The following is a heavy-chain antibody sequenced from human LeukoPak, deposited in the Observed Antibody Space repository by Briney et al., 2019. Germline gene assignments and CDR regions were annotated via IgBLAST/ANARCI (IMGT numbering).Heavy chain of an antibody. V-gene: IGHV3-23*01. CDR3: AKTTAGYSSGRYPGWPVDY. D-gene: IGHD6-19*01. Sequence: GRSLRPSWAASGFTFGSYAMYWVSQHLRKGLEWVSGISGRGGSTFYADSVKGRFTISRDNSENTVYLQMNSLRADDTAVYYCAKTTAGYSSGRYPGWPVDYWGQGTLVTVSS. J-gene: IGHJ4*02. CDR2: ISGRGGST. CDR1: GFTFGSYA.